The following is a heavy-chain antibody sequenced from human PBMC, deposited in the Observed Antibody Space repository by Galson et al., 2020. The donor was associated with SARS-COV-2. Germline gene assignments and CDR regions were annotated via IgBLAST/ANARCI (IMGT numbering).Heavy chain of an antibody. CDR2: ISYSGST. CDR1: GGSINNGGYF. D-gene: IGHD3-22*01. CDR3: AKVPRNNYDILAFDI. V-gene: IGHV4-31*03. J-gene: IGHJ3*02. Sequence: SETLSLTCSVSGGSINNGGYFWSWIRQHPGKGLEWIGYISYSGSTYYSPSLKSRVTISVDTSKNQSSLKLTSVTAADTAVYYCAKVPRNNYDILAFDIWGQGTMVTVSS.